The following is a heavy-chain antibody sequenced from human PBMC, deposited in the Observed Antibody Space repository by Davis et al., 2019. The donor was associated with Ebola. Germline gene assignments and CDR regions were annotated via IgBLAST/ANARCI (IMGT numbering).Heavy chain of an antibody. Sequence: PGGSLRLSCVGSGFRFSYYAMTWVRQAPGKGLEWVASMSYHESHTSYIDSVKGRFTVSRDNSRNTLYLQMNSLRVEDTATYYCAIHGDAGFGGQGTLVTVS. J-gene: IGHJ4*02. CDR1: GFRFSYYA. CDR3: AIHGDAGF. D-gene: IGHD4-17*01. CDR2: MSYHESHT. V-gene: IGHV3-30*03.